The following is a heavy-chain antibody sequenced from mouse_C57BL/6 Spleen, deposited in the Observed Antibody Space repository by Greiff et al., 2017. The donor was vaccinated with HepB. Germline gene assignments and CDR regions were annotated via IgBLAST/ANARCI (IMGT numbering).Heavy chain of an antibody. CDR2: IRSKSSNYAT. Sequence: EVQLVESGGGLVQPKGSLKLSCAASGFTFNTYAMHWVRQAPGKGLEWVARIRSKSSNYATYYADSVKDRFTISRDDSQSMLYLQMNNLKTEDTAMYYCVREYSYGSSYGYFDVWGTGTTVTVSS. J-gene: IGHJ1*03. CDR1: GFTFNTYA. CDR3: VREYSYGSSYGYFDV. V-gene: IGHV10-3*01. D-gene: IGHD1-1*01.